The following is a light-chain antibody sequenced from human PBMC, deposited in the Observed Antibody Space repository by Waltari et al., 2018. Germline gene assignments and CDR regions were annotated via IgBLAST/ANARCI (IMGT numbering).Light chain of an antibody. CDR1: SRALGGSNF. J-gene: IGLJ3*02. CDR3: SAFAGSNNFGV. V-gene: IGLV2-8*01. CDR2: DVN. Sequence: QSALTQPPSASGSPGQSVTIPCTGTSRALGGSNFVSWYQQRPGKAPRFLIYDVNKRPSGVSDRFSGSKSGNTASLTVSGLQPDDEATYYCSAFAGSNNFGVFGGGTKLTVL.